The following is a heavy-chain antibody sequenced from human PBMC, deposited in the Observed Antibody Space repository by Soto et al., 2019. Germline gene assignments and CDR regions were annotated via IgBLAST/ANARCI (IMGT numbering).Heavy chain of an antibody. CDR2: ISSSSSYI. D-gene: IGHD2-15*01. Sequence: GGSLRLSCAASGFTFSSYSMNWVRQAPGKGLEWVSSISSSSSYIYYADSVKGRFTISRDNAKNSLYLQMNSLRAEDTAVYYCARARDCSGGSCYSIRYYDSSGYDYWGQGTLVTVSS. J-gene: IGHJ4*02. CDR3: ARARDCSGGSCYSIRYYDSSGYDY. CDR1: GFTFSSYS. V-gene: IGHV3-21*04.